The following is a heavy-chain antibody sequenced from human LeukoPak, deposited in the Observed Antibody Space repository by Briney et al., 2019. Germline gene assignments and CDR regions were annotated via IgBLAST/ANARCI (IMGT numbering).Heavy chain of an antibody. J-gene: IGHJ4*02. D-gene: IGHD3-9*01. CDR1: GFTFSGSA. V-gene: IGHV3-73*01. CDR2: IRSKANNYAT. CDR3: TRRPENYDILTGYRDY. Sequence: SGGSLKLSCAASGFTFSGSAMHWVRQASGKGLEWVGRIRSKANNYATAYAASVKGRFTISRDDSKNTAYLQMNSLKTEDTAAYYCTRRPENYDILTGYRDYWGQGTLVTVSS.